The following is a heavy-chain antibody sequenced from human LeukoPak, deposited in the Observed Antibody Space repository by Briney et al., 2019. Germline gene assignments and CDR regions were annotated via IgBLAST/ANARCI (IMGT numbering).Heavy chain of an antibody. CDR1: GFSLTTSQVG. CDR3: VHIRGSTPGSTDS. CDR2: IYWDDDK. J-gene: IGHJ5*01. Sequence: SGPTLVKPAETLTLTCTFSGFSLTTSQVGVGWIRQPPGKALEWLAVIYWDDDKRYRPSLRSRLAITKDTSKNQVVLTMSYMDPEDTVTYYCVHIRGSTPGSTDSWGQGNLVTVSS. V-gene: IGHV2-5*02. D-gene: IGHD1-26*01.